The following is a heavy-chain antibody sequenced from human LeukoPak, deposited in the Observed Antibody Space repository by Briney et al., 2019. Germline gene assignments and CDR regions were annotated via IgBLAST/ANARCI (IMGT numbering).Heavy chain of an antibody. CDR2: IYSGGST. Sequence: GGSLRLSCAASGFTFSSYEMNWVRQAPGKGLEWVSVIYSGGSTYYADSVKGRFTISRDNSKNTLYLQMNSLRAEDTAVYYCARVGASYCSGGSCYSDYFDYWGQGTLVTVSS. CDR3: ARVGASYCSGGSCYSDYFDY. CDR1: GFTFSSYE. V-gene: IGHV3-66*01. J-gene: IGHJ4*02. D-gene: IGHD2-15*01.